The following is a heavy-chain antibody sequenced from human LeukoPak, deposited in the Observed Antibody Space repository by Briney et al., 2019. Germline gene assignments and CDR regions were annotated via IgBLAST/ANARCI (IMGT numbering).Heavy chain of an antibody. Sequence: SETLSLTCTVSGGSISSGDYYWSWIRQPPGKGLEWIWYIYYSGSTYYNPSPKSRVTISVDTSKNQFSLKLSSVTAADTAVYYCARADILTGYYYFDYWGQGTLVTVSS. CDR1: GGSISSGDYY. J-gene: IGHJ4*02. V-gene: IGHV4-30-4*01. D-gene: IGHD3-9*01. CDR2: IYYSGST. CDR3: ARADILTGYYYFDY.